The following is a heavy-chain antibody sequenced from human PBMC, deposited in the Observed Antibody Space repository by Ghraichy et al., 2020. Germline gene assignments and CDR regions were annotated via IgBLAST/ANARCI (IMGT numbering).Heavy chain of an antibody. J-gene: IGHJ4*02. CDR2: TYYRSKWYN. CDR3: ARGIKTYLAATDRGYYFDY. V-gene: IGHV6-1*01. D-gene: IGHD6-13*01. Sequence: SQTLSLTCDISGDSVSSNSAAWNWIRQSPSRGLEWLGRTYYRSKWYNDYAVSVKSRITLNPDTSKNQFSLQLNSVTPEDTAVYYCARGIKTYLAATDRGYYFDYWGQGTLVTVSS. CDR1: GDSVSSNSAA.